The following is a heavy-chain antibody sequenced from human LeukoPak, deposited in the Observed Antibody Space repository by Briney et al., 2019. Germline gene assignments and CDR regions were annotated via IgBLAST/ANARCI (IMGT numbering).Heavy chain of an antibody. V-gene: IGHV4-34*01. Sequence: SETLSLTCAVYGGSFSGYYWSWIRQPPGKGLEWIGEINHSGSTNYNPSLKSRVTISVDTSKNQFSLKLSSVTAADTAVYYCARGLRNWNDPSGQGTLVTVSS. CDR3: ARGLRNWNDP. J-gene: IGHJ5*02. D-gene: IGHD4-17*01. CDR2: INHSGST. CDR1: GGSFSGYY.